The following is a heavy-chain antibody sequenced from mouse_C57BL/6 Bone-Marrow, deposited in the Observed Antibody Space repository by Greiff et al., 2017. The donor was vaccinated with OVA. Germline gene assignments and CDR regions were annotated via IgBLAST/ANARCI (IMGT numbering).Heavy chain of an antibody. Sequence: QVQLQQPGAELVKPGASVKLSCKASGCTFTSYWMHWVKQRPGQGLEWIGMIHPNSGSTNYNEKFKSKATLTVDKSSSTAYMQLSSLTSEDSAVYYCARPLLLLRYPMDYWGQGTSVTVSS. V-gene: IGHV1-64*01. J-gene: IGHJ4*01. CDR3: ARPLLLLRYPMDY. CDR1: GCTFTSYW. CDR2: IHPNSGST. D-gene: IGHD1-1*01.